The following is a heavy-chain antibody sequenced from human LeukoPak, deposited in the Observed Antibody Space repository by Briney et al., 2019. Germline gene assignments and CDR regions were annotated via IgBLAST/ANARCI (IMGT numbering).Heavy chain of an antibody. CDR2: IYHSGST. D-gene: IGHD3-9*01. CDR1: GYSISSGYY. V-gene: IGHV4-38-2*02. Sequence: SETLPLTCTVSGYSISSGYYWGWIRQPPGKGLEWIGSIYHSGSTYYNPSLKSRVTISVDTSKNQFSLKLSSVTAADTAVYYCARGGYDILTGYPYYFDYWGQGTLVTVSS. CDR3: ARGGYDILTGYPYYFDY. J-gene: IGHJ4*02.